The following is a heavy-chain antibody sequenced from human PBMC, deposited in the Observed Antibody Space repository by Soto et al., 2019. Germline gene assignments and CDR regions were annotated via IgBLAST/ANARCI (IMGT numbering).Heavy chain of an antibody. CDR3: ARDSARVDYYYGMDV. V-gene: IGHV4-34*01. Sequence: SETLSLTCAVYGGSFSGYYWSWIRQPPGKGLEWIGEINHSGSTNYNPSLKSRVTISVDTSKNQFSLKLSSVTAADTAVYYCARDSARVDYYYGMDVWGQGTTVTVSS. CDR2: INHSGST. CDR1: GGSFSGYY. J-gene: IGHJ6*02.